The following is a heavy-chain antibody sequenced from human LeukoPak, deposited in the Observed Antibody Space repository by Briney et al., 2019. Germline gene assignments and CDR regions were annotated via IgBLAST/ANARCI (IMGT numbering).Heavy chain of an antibody. CDR3: ARGAFASGYCSGGSCQRNYGMDV. J-gene: IGHJ6*02. CDR1: GGSFSGYY. Sequence: SETLSLTCAVYGGSFSGYYWSWIRQPPGKGLEWIGEINHSGSTNYNPSLKSRVTISVDTSKNQFSLKLSSVTAAGTAVFYCARGAFASGYCSGGSCQRNYGMDVWGQGTTVTVSS. D-gene: IGHD2-15*01. CDR2: INHSGST. V-gene: IGHV4-34*01.